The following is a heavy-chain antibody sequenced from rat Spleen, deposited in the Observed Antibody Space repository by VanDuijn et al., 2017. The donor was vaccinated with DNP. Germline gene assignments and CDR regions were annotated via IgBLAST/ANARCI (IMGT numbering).Heavy chain of an antibody. J-gene: IGHJ2*01. CDR1: GYSITSNY. D-gene: IGHD1-5*01. Sequence: EVQLRESGPGLVKPSQSLSLTCSVTGYSITSNYWGWIRKFPGNKMEWIGHISYSGRTTYNPSLQGRISITSDTSKNQFFLQLNSVSTEDTATYYCARWKIGPHYFDYWGQGVMVTVSS. CDR2: ISYSGRT. V-gene: IGHV3-1*01. CDR3: ARWKIGPHYFDY.